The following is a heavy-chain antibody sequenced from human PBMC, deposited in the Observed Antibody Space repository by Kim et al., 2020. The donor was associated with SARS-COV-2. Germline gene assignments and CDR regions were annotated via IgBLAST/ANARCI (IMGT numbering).Heavy chain of an antibody. CDR2: GNT. Sequence: GNTGYAQKFQGRVTMTRNTSISTAYMELRSLRSEDTAVYYCARGLGAFDIWGQGTMVTVSS. D-gene: IGHD7-27*01. V-gene: IGHV1-8*01. J-gene: IGHJ3*02. CDR3: ARGLGAFDI.